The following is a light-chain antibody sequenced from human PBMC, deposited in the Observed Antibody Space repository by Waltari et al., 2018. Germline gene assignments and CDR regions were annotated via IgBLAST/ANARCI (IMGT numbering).Light chain of an antibody. Sequence: QLVLTQSPSASASLGASVTLTCPLSSGYSSYAIAWHQQQPEKGPRFLMKLNNDGSHIKGDGIADRFSGSSSGAERYLTISSLQSEDEADYYCQTWGTGIVVFGGGTKLTVL. CDR3: QTWGTGIVV. J-gene: IGLJ3*02. CDR1: SGYSSYA. V-gene: IGLV4-69*01. CDR2: LNNDGSH.